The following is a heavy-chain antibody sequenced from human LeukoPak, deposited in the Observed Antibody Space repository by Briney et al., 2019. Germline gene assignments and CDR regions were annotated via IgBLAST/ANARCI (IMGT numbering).Heavy chain of an antibody. Sequence: SETLSLTCSVSGGSISSSTFYWGWIRQPPGEGLEWIGTMYYSGRTNYNPSLKGRVTISVDPSKNQFSLTLRSVTAADTAVYYCATSGWEQLLLQWGQGTLVTVSS. J-gene: IGHJ4*02. CDR2: MYYSGRT. V-gene: IGHV4-39*01. CDR1: GGSISSSTFY. D-gene: IGHD2-15*01. CDR3: ATSGWEQLLLQ.